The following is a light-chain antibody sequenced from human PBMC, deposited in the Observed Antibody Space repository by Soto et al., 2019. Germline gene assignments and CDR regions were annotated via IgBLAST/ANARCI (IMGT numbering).Light chain of an antibody. CDR2: DVN. J-gene: IGLJ2*01. CDR3: TSWTTSTTMK. CDR1: SSDVGAYNY. V-gene: IGLV2-14*01. Sequence: QSVLTQPASVSGSPGQSITISCTETSSDVGAYNYVSWYQQHPGKAPKLMIYDVNIRPSGVSNRFSGSKSGNTASLTISGLQAEDEADYYCTSWTTSTTMKFGGGTKVTVL.